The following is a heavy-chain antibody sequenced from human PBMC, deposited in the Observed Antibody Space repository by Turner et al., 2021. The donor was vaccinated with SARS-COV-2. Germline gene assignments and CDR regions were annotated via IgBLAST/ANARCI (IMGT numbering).Heavy chain of an antibody. D-gene: IGHD4-17*01. J-gene: IGHJ4*02. Sequence: EVQLVESGGGLIQPGGSLRLSCVASGFIVSSNYRSWVRQAPGKGLEWVSVIDSGGSTYYADSVKGRFTISRDNSKNTLYLQMNSLRAEDTAVYYCARDYGDYYFDYWGQGTLVTVSS. CDR1: GFIVSSNY. CDR3: ARDYGDYYFDY. V-gene: IGHV3-53*01. CDR2: IDSGGST.